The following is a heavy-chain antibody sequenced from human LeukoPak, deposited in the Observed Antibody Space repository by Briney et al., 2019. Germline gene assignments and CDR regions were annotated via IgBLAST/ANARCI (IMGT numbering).Heavy chain of an antibody. CDR1: GYSFTTYW. CDR2: IYPGESDT. CDR3: ARHLQPGSKELDY. J-gene: IGHJ4*02. V-gene: IGHV5-51*01. Sequence: GESLKISCKGSGYSFTTYWIGWVRQMPGKGLEWMGIIYPGESDTRYSPSFQGQVTISTDKSISTAYLQWSSLKASDTAIYYCARHLQPGSKELDYWGQGTLVTVSS. D-gene: IGHD3-10*01.